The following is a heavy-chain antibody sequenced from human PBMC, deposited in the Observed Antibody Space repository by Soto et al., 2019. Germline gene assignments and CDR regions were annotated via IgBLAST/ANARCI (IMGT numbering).Heavy chain of an antibody. V-gene: IGHV1-69*01. J-gene: IGHJ6*02. CDR1: GGTFSSYA. CDR3: ARDGRRGPNRITISPYYGMDV. Sequence: QVQLVQSGAEVKKPGSSVKVSCKASGGTFSSYAISWVRQAPGQGLEWMGGIIPIFGTANYAQKFQGRVTITADESTSTAYMELSSLRSEDTAVYYCARDGRRGPNRITISPYYGMDVWGQGTTVTVSS. D-gene: IGHD3-3*01. CDR2: IIPIFGTA.